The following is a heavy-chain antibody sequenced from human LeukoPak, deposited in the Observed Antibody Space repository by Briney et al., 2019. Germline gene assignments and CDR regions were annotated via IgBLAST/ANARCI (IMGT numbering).Heavy chain of an antibody. CDR3: ARRGRGDYGGNRPFDY. J-gene: IGHJ4*02. Sequence: SETLSLTCAVSGYSISSGYYWGWIRQPPGKGLEWIGSIYHSGSTYYNPSLKSRVTISVDTSKNQFSLKLSSATAADTAVYYCARRGRGDYGGNRPFDYWGQGTLVTVSS. V-gene: IGHV4-38-2*01. D-gene: IGHD4-23*01. CDR1: GYSISSGYY. CDR2: IYHSGST.